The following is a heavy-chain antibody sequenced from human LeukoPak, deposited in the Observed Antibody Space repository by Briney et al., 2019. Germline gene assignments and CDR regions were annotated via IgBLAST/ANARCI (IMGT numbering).Heavy chain of an antibody. D-gene: IGHD4-17*01. CDR1: GYSFTSYW. CDR3: ARHVGPTGYYYYYMDV. V-gene: IGHV5-51*01. CDR2: IYPGDSDT. Sequence: GEPLKISCKGSGYSFTSYWIGWVRQMPGKGLEWMGIIYPGDSDTRYSPSFQGQVTISADKSISTAYLQWRSLEASDTAMYYCARHVGPTGYYYYYMDVWGKGTTVTVSS. J-gene: IGHJ6*03.